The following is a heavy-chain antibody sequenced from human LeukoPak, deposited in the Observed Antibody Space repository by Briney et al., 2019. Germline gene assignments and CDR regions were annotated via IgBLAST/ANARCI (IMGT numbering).Heavy chain of an antibody. CDR2: INHSGST. J-gene: IGHJ4*02. CDR3: ARYSSSLRGGYYFDY. Sequence: SETLSLTCAVYGGSFSSYYWSWIRQPPGKGLEWIGEINHSGSTNYNPSLKSRVTMSVDTSKNQFSLKLSSVTAADTAVYYCARYSSSLRGGYYFDYWGQGTLVTVSS. D-gene: IGHD6-6*01. V-gene: IGHV4-34*01. CDR1: GGSFSSYY.